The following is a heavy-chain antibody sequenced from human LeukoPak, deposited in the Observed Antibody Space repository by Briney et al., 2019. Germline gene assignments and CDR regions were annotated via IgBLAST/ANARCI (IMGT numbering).Heavy chain of an antibody. Sequence: PSETLSLTCTVSGGSISRYSWTWIRQPPGKGLVWIGYIYFSGSTNYNPSLKGRVTISLDTSKSQISLKLSSVTAADTAVYYCARHIAVAGNFDYWGQGALVTVSS. D-gene: IGHD6-19*01. CDR2: IYFSGST. CDR3: ARHIAVAGNFDY. V-gene: IGHV4-59*08. CDR1: GGSISRYS. J-gene: IGHJ4*02.